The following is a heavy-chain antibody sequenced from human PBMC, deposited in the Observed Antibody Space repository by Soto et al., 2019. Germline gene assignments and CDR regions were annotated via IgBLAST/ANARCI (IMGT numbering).Heavy chain of an antibody. D-gene: IGHD3-10*01. CDR2: TTSNSGNS. CDR1: GYTFTSYN. CDR3: VLLEGFEN. Sequence: ASVKVSCKASGYTFTSYNINWVRQAPGQGLEWVAGTTSNSGNSDYAQKFQGRLTVSRDNSISTAYMELSSLRSDDTAVYYCVLLEGFENWGQGSLVTVSS. J-gene: IGHJ4*02. V-gene: IGHV1-8*01.